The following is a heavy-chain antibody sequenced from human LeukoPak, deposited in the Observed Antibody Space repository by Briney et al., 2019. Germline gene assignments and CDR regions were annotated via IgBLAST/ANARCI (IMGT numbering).Heavy chain of an antibody. CDR3: ARDYYDSSGYGSFDY. CDR1: GYTFTAYY. CDR2: INPNSGGT. J-gene: IGHJ4*02. D-gene: IGHD3-22*01. V-gene: IGHV1-2*02. Sequence: GASVKLSCKASGYTFTAYYMHWVRQAPGQGLEWMGWINPNSGGTNYAQKFQGRVTMTRDTSISTAYMELSRLRSDDTAVCYCARDYYDSSGYGSFDYWGQGTLVTVSS.